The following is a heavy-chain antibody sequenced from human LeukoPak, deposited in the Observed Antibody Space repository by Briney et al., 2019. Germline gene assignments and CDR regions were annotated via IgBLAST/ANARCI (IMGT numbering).Heavy chain of an antibody. Sequence: ASVKVSCKASGYTFTGYYMHWVRQAPGQGLEWMGWINPNSGGTNYAQKFQGRVTMTRDTSISTAYMELSRLRSDDTAVYYCARDRAYSSSWRWYYYYYMDVWGKGTTVTVSS. V-gene: IGHV1-2*02. J-gene: IGHJ6*03. CDR3: ARDRAYSSSWRWYYYYYMDV. D-gene: IGHD6-13*01. CDR2: INPNSGGT. CDR1: GYTFTGYY.